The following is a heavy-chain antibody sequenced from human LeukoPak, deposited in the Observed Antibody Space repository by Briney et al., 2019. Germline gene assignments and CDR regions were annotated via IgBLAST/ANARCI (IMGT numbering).Heavy chain of an antibody. D-gene: IGHD3-22*01. CDR1: GFTFSSYE. V-gene: IGHV3-48*03. J-gene: IGHJ4*02. CDR2: ISSSGSTI. CDR3: ARESDSSEGYFDY. Sequence: GGSLRLSCAASGFTFSSYEMNWVRQAPGKGLEWVSYISSSGSTIYYADSVKGRFTISRDNAKNSLYPQMNSLRAEDTAVYYCARESDSSEGYFDYWGQGTLVTVSS.